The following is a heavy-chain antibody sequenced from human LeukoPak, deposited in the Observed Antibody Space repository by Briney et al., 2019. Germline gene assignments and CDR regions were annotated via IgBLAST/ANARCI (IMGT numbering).Heavy chain of an antibody. CDR3: ARGPGGRSGYHPLEDYYYYYYMDV. V-gene: IGHV1-18*01. D-gene: IGHD3-22*01. Sequence: ASVKASCKASGYTFTRNGICWVRQAPGQGLEWMGWISGYNGNTKYAQKFQGRVTMTTDTSTSTAYMELKSLRSDDTAVYYCARGPGGRSGYHPLEDYYYYYYMDVWGKGTKVTVSS. CDR2: ISGYNGNT. J-gene: IGHJ6*03. CDR1: GYTFTRNG.